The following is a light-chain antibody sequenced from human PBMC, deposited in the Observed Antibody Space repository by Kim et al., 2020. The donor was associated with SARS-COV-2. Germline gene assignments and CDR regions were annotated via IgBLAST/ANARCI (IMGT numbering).Light chain of an antibody. CDR2: DAS. V-gene: IGKV3-11*01. J-gene: IGKJ3*01. CDR1: RSVSTF. Sequence: EIVLTQSPATLSLSPGERATLSCRASRSVSTFLAWYQQKPGQAPRLLIYDASSRATGIPARFSGSGSGTDFTLTISSLEPEDFAVYYWHEGSELPLTFGPRNQVEIK. CDR3: HEGSELPLT.